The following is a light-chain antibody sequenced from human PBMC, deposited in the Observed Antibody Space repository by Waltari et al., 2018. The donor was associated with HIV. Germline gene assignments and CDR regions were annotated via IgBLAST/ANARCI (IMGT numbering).Light chain of an antibody. CDR3: ETWDSSTGV. Sequence: QPVLTQSSSASASLGPSVKLTCTLTSGLSRNTIAWHQQQPGKAPRYLMMLEGGGSYNKGSGVPDRFSGSSSGVDRYLTISNLQFEDEADYYCETWDSSTGVFGGGTKLTVL. V-gene: IGLV4-60*02. J-gene: IGLJ3*02. CDR2: LEGGGSY. CDR1: SGLSRNT.